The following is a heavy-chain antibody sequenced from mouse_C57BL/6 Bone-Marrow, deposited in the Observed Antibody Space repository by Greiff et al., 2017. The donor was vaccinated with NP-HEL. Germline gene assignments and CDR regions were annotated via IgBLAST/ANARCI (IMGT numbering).Heavy chain of an antibody. CDR2: IWSGGST. CDR1: GFSLTSYG. V-gene: IGHV2-2*01. CDR3: ARNLFHYYGSSCV. J-gene: IGHJ1*03. Sequence: VMLVESGPGLVQPSQSLSITCPVSGFSLTSYGVHWVRQSPGKGLEWLGVIWSGGSTDYNAAFISRLSISKDNSKSQVFFKMNSLQADDTAIYYCARNLFHYYGSSCVWGTGTTVTVSS. D-gene: IGHD1-1*01.